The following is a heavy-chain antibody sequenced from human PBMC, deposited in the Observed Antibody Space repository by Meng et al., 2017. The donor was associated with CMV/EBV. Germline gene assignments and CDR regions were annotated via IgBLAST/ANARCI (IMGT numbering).Heavy chain of an antibody. D-gene: IGHD2-2*01. CDR1: GGSFSGYY. Sequence: GSLRLSCAVYGGSFSGYYWSWIRQPPGKGLEWIGSIYYSGSTYYNPSLKSRVTISVDTSKNQFSLKLSSVTAADTAVYYCASYWYQLLEDNYNWFDPWGQGTLVTVSS. V-gene: IGHV4-34*01. CDR2: IYYSGST. J-gene: IGHJ5*02. CDR3: ASYWYQLLEDNYNWFDP.